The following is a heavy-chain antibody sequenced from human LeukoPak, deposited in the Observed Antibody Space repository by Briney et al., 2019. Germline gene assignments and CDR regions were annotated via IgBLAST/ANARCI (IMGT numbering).Heavy chain of an antibody. J-gene: IGHJ3*02. CDR1: GFTFSSYW. CDR3: ARDRSQWLGQDAFDI. V-gene: IGHV3-74*01. D-gene: IGHD6-19*01. Sequence: GGSLRLSCAASGFTFSSYWMHWVRQAPGKGLVWVSRIDTDGSRTSYADSVMGRFTISRDNAKNTLYLQMNSLRAEDTAVYYCARDRSQWLGQDAFDIWGQGTMVTVSS. CDR2: IDTDGSRT.